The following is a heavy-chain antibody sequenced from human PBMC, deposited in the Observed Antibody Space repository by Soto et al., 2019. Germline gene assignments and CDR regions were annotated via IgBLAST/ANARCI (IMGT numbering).Heavy chain of an antibody. Sequence: ASVKVSCKASGYTFTSYGISWVRQAPGQGLEWMGWISAYNGNTNYAQKLQGRVTMTTDTSTSTAYMELRSLRSDDTAVYYCARGYCSSTSCYMYYYYYGMDVWGQGTTVTSP. CDR2: ISAYNGNT. CDR3: ARGYCSSTSCYMYYYYYGMDV. J-gene: IGHJ6*02. V-gene: IGHV1-18*04. D-gene: IGHD2-2*02. CDR1: GYTFTSYG.